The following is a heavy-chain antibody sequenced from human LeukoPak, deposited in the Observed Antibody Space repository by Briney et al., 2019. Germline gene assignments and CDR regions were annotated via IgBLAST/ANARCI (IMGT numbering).Heavy chain of an antibody. CDR2: ISSSGNTI. CDR3: ARDIRWEPGP. V-gene: IGHV3-48*03. Sequence: LSGGSLRLSCAASGFTFSSYEMNWVCQAPGKGLEWVSYISSSGNTIYYADSVKGRFTISRDNAKNSLYLQMNSLRAEDTAIYYCARDIRWEPGPWGQGTLVTVSS. CDR1: GFTFSSYE. D-gene: IGHD1-26*01. J-gene: IGHJ5*02.